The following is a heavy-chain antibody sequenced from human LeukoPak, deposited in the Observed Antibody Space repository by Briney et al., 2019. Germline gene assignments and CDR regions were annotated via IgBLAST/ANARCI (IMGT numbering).Heavy chain of an antibody. V-gene: IGHV3-21*01. Sequence: GGSLRLSCAASGFTFSSYRMNWVRQAPGKGLEWVSCISSSSSYIYYADSVKGRFTISRDNAKNSLYLQMNSLRAEDTAVYYCATSPVGLRYFDWPMGYDYWGQGTLVTVSS. J-gene: IGHJ4*02. CDR2: ISSSSSYI. CDR1: GFTFSSYR. D-gene: IGHD3-9*01. CDR3: ATSPVGLRYFDWPMGYDY.